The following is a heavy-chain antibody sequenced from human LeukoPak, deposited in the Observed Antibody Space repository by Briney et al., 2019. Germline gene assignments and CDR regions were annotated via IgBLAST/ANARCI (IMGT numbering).Heavy chain of an antibody. J-gene: IGHJ6*03. Sequence: GASVKVSCKASGYTFTGYYMHWVRQAPGQGLEWMGWINPNSGGTNYAQKFQGRVTMTRDTSISTAYMELSRLRSDGTAVYYCAREETTVTYYYYYHYMDVWGKGTTVTVSS. CDR2: INPNSGGT. D-gene: IGHD4-17*01. CDR1: GYTFTGYY. CDR3: AREETTVTYYYYYHYMDV. V-gene: IGHV1-2*02.